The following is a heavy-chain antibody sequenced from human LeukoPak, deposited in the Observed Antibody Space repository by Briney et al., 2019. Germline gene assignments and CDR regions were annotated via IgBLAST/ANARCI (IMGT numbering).Heavy chain of an antibody. CDR3: ERERNHGYSYGFVLDS. V-gene: IGHV4-4*07. D-gene: IGHD5-18*01. Sequence: SLQTLCLTSTVSLGSPYTYECTSLRQPAGKGLKCLGRMYHSGTTNYNSPLYTPSLSRPVTMSVDGAKNQISLRLKSVTTADTAIYFCERERNHGYSYGFVLDSWGQGSLLTVSS. CDR2: MYHSGTT. CDR1: LGSPYTYE. J-gene: IGHJ4*02.